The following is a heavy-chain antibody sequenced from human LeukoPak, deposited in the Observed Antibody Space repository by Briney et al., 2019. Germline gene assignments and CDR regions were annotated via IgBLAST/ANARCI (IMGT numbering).Heavy chain of an antibody. CDR3: ARDWFYYDSSGYYAAFDI. J-gene: IGHJ3*02. CDR2: IKQDGSEK. Sequence: GGSLRLSCAASGFTFSSYWMSWVRQAPGKGLEWVANIKQDGSEKYYVDSVKGRFTISRDNAKNSLYLQMNSLRAEDTAVYYCARDWFYYDSSGYYAAFDIWGQGTMVTVSS. CDR1: GFTFSSYW. D-gene: IGHD3-22*01. V-gene: IGHV3-7*01.